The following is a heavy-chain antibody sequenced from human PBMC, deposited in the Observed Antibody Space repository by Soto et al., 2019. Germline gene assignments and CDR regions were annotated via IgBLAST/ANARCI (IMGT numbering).Heavy chain of an antibody. J-gene: IGHJ4*02. D-gene: IGHD6-19*01. Sequence: SVKVSCKASGGTFSSYAISWVRQAPGQGLEWMGGIIPIFGTANYAQKFHGRVTITADESTSTAYMELSSLRSEDTAVYYCAREVPRSSGWYPVLDYWGQGTLVTVSS. V-gene: IGHV1-69*13. CDR1: GGTFSSYA. CDR3: AREVPRSSGWYPVLDY. CDR2: IIPIFGTA.